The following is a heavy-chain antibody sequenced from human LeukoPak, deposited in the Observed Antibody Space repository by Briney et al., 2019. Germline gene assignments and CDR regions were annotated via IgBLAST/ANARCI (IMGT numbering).Heavy chain of an antibody. CDR1: GGSISSYY. V-gene: IGHV4-59*08. D-gene: IGHD3-10*01. Sequence: SSETLSLTCSVSGGSISSYYWSWIRQPPGEGLEWIGYIYYSGSTNYNPSLKSRVTISVDTSKNQFSLKLSSVTAADTAVYYCARLRPSGWGYYDMDVWGQGTTVTVSS. CDR2: IYYSGST. CDR3: ARLRPSGWGYYDMDV. J-gene: IGHJ6*02.